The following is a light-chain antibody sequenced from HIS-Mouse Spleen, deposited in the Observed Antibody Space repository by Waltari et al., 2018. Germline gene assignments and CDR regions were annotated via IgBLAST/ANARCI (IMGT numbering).Light chain of an antibody. Sequence: SYELTPPPSVSVSPGQTARNTFSGDASQKKYAYWYQQKSGQAPVLVIYEDSKRPSGIPERFSGSSSGTMATLTISGAQVEDEADYYCYSTDSSGNHRVFGGGTKLTVL. V-gene: IGLV3-10*01. CDR3: YSTDSSGNHRV. J-gene: IGLJ2*01. CDR2: EDS. CDR1: ASQKKY.